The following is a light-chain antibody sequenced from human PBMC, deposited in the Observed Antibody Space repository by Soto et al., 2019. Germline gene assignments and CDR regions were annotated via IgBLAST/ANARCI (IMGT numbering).Light chain of an antibody. Sequence: DIPMTQSPSTLSASVGDRVTITCRSSQSISSWLAWYQQKPGKAPKLLIYKASSLEGGVSSRFSGSGSGTEFTLTISNLQPDDFATYYCQQYNSYSFGQGTKLELK. CDR1: QSISSW. CDR2: KAS. J-gene: IGKJ2*01. CDR3: QQYNSYS. V-gene: IGKV1-5*03.